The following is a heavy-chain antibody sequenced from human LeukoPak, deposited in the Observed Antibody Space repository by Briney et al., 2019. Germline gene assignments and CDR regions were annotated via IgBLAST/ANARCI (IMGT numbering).Heavy chain of an antibody. J-gene: IGHJ5*02. CDR2: ISGSGGST. D-gene: IGHD3-22*01. V-gene: IGHV3-23*01. CDR1: GFTFSSYG. Sequence: GGSLRLSCAASGFTFSSYGMSWVRQAPGKGLEWVSAISGSGGSTYYADSVKGRFTISRDNSKNTLYLQMNSLRAEDTALYYCARGSSFIVAWGQGTLVTVSS. CDR3: ARGSSFIVA.